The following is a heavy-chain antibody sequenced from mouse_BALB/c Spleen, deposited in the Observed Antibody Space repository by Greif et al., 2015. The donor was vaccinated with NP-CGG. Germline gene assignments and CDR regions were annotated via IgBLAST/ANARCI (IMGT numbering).Heavy chain of an antibody. D-gene: IGHD2-4*01. Sequence: VKVVESGPGLVAPSQSLSITCTVSGFSLTSYGAHWVRQPPGKGLEWLGVIWAGGSTNYNSALMSRLSISKDNSKSQVFLKMNSLQTDDTAMYYCARDSLYDYDKVMDYWGQGTSVTVSS. V-gene: IGHV2-9*02. CDR3: ARDSLYDYDKVMDY. CDR2: IWAGGST. CDR1: GFSLTSYG. J-gene: IGHJ4*01.